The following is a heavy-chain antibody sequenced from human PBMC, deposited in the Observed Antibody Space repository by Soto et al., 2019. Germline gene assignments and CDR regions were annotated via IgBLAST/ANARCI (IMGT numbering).Heavy chain of an antibody. Sequence: GGSLRLSCAASGFTFSSYAMRWVRQAPGKGLEYVSGISGNGGHTYYANSVKGRFTISRDNSENTLYLQMGSLRAEDMALYYCARRGYGSRWPNVYMDVWGKGTTVTVSS. V-gene: IGHV3-64*01. CDR3: ARRGYGSRWPNVYMDV. D-gene: IGHD6-13*01. J-gene: IGHJ6*03. CDR1: GFTFSSYA. CDR2: ISGNGGHT.